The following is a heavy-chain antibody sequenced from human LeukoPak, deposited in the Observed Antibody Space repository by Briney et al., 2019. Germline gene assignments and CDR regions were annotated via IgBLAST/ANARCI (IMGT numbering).Heavy chain of an antibody. CDR2: ISGSAGST. V-gene: IGHV3-23*01. CDR3: AKALKRYGDADY. J-gene: IGHJ4*02. Sequence: GGSLRLSCVASGFTFSSYAMNWVRQAPGKGLEWVSAISGSAGSTYYADSVKGRFTISRDNSKNTLNLQMNSLRAEDTAIYYCAKALKRYGDADYWGQGTLVTVSS. CDR1: GFTFSSYA. D-gene: IGHD2-21*02.